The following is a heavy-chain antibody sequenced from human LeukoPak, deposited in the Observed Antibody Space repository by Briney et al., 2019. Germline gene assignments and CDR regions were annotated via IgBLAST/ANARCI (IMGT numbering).Heavy chain of an antibody. V-gene: IGHV4-34*01. CDR1: GGSFSGYY. D-gene: IGHD5-18*01. CDR3: ARGSSAGYSYGWNWFDP. Sequence: PSETLSLTCAVYGGSFSGYYWSWIRQPPGEGLEWIGEINHSGSTNYNPSLKSRVTISVDTSKNQFSLKLSSVTAADTAVYYCARGSSAGYSYGWNWFDPWGQGTLVTVSS. J-gene: IGHJ5*02. CDR2: INHSGST.